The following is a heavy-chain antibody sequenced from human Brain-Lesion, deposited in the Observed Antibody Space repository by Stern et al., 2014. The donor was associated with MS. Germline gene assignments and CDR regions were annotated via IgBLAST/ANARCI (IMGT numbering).Heavy chain of an antibody. J-gene: IGHJ6*02. V-gene: IGHV3-33*06. CDR1: GCTFSSNR. Sequence: VQLEESGGGVVKPGRALRLSCAVSGCTFSSNRMYWVRQPQATGLARVGGIWRDGTKKNYIESVKGRFTISRDNSKNPLSLQMTSLRAEDTAVYYCAKDKKDSSVWNLYFYGMDVWGQGTTVIVSS. D-gene: IGHD6-19*01. CDR3: AKDKKDSSVWNLYFYGMDV. CDR2: IWRDGTKK.